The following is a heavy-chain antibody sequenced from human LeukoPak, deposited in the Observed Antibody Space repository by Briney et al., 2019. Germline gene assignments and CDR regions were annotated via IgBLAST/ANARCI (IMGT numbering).Heavy chain of an antibody. D-gene: IGHD3-10*01. J-gene: IGHJ3*02. V-gene: IGHV1-18*01. CDR3: ATGPFGAFDI. CDR2: ISAYNGNT. CDR1: GYTFTSYG. Sequence: ASVKVSCRASGYTFTSYGISWVRQAPGQGLEWMGWISAYNGNTNYAQKLQGRVTMTTDTSTDTAYMELSSLRSEDTAVYYCATGPFGAFDIWGQGTMVTVSS.